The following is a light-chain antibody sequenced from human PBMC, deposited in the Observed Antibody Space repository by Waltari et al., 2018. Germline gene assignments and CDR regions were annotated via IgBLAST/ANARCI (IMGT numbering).Light chain of an antibody. Sequence: QSALTQPASVSGSPGQSIIISCTGGSSDVGRYNYVAWYQKHPGKAPKVMIFDVNRRPWGVSDRFSGSKSGNTASLTISGLQAEDEGDYYCSSYTTSSTVVFGGGTKLTVL. CDR2: DVN. V-gene: IGLV2-14*03. CDR3: SSYTTSSTVV. CDR1: SSDVGRYNY. J-gene: IGLJ2*01.